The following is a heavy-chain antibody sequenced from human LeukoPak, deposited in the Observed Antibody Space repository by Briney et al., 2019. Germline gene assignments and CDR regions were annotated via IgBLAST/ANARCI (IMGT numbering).Heavy chain of an antibody. CDR3: ARATNNYYDSSGHYIDY. J-gene: IGHJ4*02. V-gene: IGHV4-30-4*07. Sequence: PSQTLSLTCAVSGGSISSGGYSWSWIRQPPGKGLEWIGYIYYSGSTYYNPSLKSRVTISVDTSKNQFSLKLSSVTAADTAVYYCARATNNYYDSSGHYIDYWGQGTLVTVSS. D-gene: IGHD3-22*01. CDR2: IYYSGST. CDR1: GGSISSGGYS.